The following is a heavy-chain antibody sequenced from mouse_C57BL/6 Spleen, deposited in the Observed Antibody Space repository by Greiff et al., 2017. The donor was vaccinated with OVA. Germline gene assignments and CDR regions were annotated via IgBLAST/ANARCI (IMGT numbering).Heavy chain of an antibody. D-gene: IGHD4-1*01. CDR2: IDPSDSYT. Sequence: QVQLKQPGAELVKPGASVKLSCKASGYTFTSYWMQWVKQRPGQGLEWIGEIDPSDSYTNYNQKFKGKATLTVDTSSSTAYMQLSSLTSEDSAVYYCARDWDVGAMDYWGQGTSVTVSS. J-gene: IGHJ4*01. CDR3: ARDWDVGAMDY. V-gene: IGHV1-50*01. CDR1: GYTFTSYW.